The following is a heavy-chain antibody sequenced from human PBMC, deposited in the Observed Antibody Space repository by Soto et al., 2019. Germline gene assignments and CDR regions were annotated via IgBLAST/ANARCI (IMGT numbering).Heavy chain of an antibody. CDR2: INAGNGNT. Sequence: ASVKVSCKASGYTFTSYAMHWVRQAPGQRLEWMGWINAGNGNTKYSQKFQGRVTITRDTSTSTVYMELSSLRSEDTAVYYCATVPGYSGYARSYWGQGTLVTAPQ. CDR1: GYTFTSYA. D-gene: IGHD5-12*01. CDR3: ATVPGYSGYARSY. V-gene: IGHV1-3*01. J-gene: IGHJ4*02.